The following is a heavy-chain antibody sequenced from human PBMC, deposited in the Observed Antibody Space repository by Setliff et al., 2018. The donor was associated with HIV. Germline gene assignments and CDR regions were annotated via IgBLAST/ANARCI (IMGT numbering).Heavy chain of an antibody. Sequence: PSETLSLTCTVSGVSTSSTSYYWGWIRQPPGKGLEWIGYIYYSGSTYYNPSLKRRVTISRDTSKNHFSLKLSSVTAADTAIYYCARNPAEGSGRHAALKRYFDLWGRGTLVTVSS. CDR3: ARNPAEGSGRHAALKRYFDL. J-gene: IGHJ2*01. CDR1: GVSTSSTSYY. V-gene: IGHV4-39*02. D-gene: IGHD3-10*01. CDR2: IYYSGST.